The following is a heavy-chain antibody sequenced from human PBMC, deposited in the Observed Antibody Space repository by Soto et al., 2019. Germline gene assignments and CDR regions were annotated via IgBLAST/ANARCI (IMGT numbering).Heavy chain of an antibody. CDR2: ISIHNGNT. CDR3: VRMGTQDYSHCCLDV. V-gene: IGHV1-18*04. CDR1: GYTFANYG. J-gene: IGHJ6*03. Sequence: QAQLEQSGGEVKKSGASVKVSCKASGYTFANYGISWVRQAPGQGLEWMGWISIHNGNTNFAQKFQGRVTLTTDTTTSTANMELSSLRSDDTAVYYCVRMGTQDYSHCCLDVGGKGTTGTVS.